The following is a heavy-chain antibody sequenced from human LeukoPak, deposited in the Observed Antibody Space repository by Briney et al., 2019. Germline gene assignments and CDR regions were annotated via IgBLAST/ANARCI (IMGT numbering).Heavy chain of an antibody. V-gene: IGHV4-59*01. D-gene: IGHD3-3*01. CDR1: GGSISSYY. Sequence: SETLSLTRTVSGGSISSYYWSWIRQPPGKGLEWIGYIYYSGSTNYNPSLKSRVTISVDTSKNQFSLKLSSVTAADTAVYYCARTTYYDFWSGWGAFDIWGQGTMVTVSS. J-gene: IGHJ3*02. CDR2: IYYSGST. CDR3: ARTTYYDFWSGWGAFDI.